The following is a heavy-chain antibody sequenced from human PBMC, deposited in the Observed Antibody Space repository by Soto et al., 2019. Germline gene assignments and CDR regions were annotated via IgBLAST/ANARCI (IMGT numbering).Heavy chain of an antibody. V-gene: IGHV4-61*01. Sequence: ETLSLTCTASGGSVGSGCYYWSWIRQPPGKGLEWIGYIYYSGSTNYNPSLKSRVTISVDTSKNQFSLKLSSVTAADTAVYYCASGGTMGAFDIWGQGTMVTVSS. CDR1: GGSVGSGCYY. D-gene: IGHD1-7*01. CDR3: ASGGTMGAFDI. J-gene: IGHJ3*02. CDR2: IYYSGST.